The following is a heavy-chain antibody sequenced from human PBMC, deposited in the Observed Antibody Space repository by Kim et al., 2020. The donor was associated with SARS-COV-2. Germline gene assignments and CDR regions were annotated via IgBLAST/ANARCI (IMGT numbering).Heavy chain of an antibody. V-gene: IGHV4-59*13. CDR3: ARGRTPLRYYYDSSGYCYFDY. CDR1: GGSISSYY. J-gene: IGHJ4*02. D-gene: IGHD3-22*01. Sequence: SETLSLTCTVSGGSISSYYWSWIRQPPGKGLEWIGYIYYSGSTNYNPSLKSRVTISVDTSKNQFSLKLSSVTAADTAVYYCARGRTPLRYYYDSSGYCYFDYWGQGTLVTVSS. CDR2: IYYSGST.